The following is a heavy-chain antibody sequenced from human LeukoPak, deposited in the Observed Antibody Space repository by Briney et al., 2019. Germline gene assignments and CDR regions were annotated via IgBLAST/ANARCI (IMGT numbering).Heavy chain of an antibody. D-gene: IGHD5-24*01. CDR1: GFTFSSYG. CDR2: ISYDGSNK. CDR3: AKDDNWLQFES. J-gene: IGHJ5*01. Sequence: GGSLRLSCAASGFTFSSYGMHWVRQAPGKGLEWVAVISYDGSNKYYADSVKGRFTISRDNSKNTLYLQMNSLRAEDTAVYYCAKDDNWLQFESWGQGTLVTVSS. V-gene: IGHV3-30*18.